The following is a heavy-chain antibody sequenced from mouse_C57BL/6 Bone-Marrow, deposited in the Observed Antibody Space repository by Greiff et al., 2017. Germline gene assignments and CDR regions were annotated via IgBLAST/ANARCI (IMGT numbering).Heavy chain of an antibody. Sequence: VQLQESCPSLSLSPASVRQCCNPSSYTFPSSGISLVKQRTGQGLEWIGEIYPRRGNTFYNEKFKGKATLTADKSSSTAYMELRSLTSEDCAVYFCERLPFANRRPADLVTV. J-gene: IGHJ3*01. V-gene: IGHV1-81*01. CDR3: ERLPFAN. CDR2: IYPRRGNT. CDR1: SYTFPSSG.